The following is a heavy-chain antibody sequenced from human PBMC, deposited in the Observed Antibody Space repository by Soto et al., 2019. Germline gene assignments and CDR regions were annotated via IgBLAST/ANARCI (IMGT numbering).Heavy chain of an antibody. D-gene: IGHD3-22*01. V-gene: IGHV1-69*13. CDR2: MIPIFGTA. CDR3: ARDHDRAYSSCYYYYYYYGMDV. CDR1: GFRFSDYF. J-gene: IGHJ6*02. Sequence: ASVKVSCTASGFRFSDYFMYWVRQAPGQGLEWMGGMIPIFGTAHYAQKFQGRVTITADESTSTAYMELSSLRSEDTAVYYCARDHDRAYSSCYYYYYYYGMDVRG.